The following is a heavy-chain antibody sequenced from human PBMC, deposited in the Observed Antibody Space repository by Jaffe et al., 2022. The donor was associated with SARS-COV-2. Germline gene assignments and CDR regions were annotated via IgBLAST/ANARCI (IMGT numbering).Heavy chain of an antibody. Sequence: QLQLQESGPGLVKPSETLSLTCTVSGGSISSSSYYWGWIRQPPGKGLEWIGSIYYSGSTYYNPSLKSRVTISVDTSKNQFSLKLSSVTAADTAVYYCARLILRGGTSYSSTDRYYFDYWGQGTLVTVSS. D-gene: IGHD6-13*01. V-gene: IGHV4-39*01. CDR1: GGSISSSSYY. CDR2: IYYSGST. J-gene: IGHJ4*02. CDR3: ARLILRGGTSYSSTDRYYFDY.